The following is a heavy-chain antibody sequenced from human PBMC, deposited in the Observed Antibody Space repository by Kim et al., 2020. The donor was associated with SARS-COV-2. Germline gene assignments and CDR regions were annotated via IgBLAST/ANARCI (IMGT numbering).Heavy chain of an antibody. V-gene: IGHV4-4*02. CDR3: ARDQTSYYDSSGYYYYYYGMDV. D-gene: IGHD3-22*01. J-gene: IGHJ6*02. CDR1: GGSISSCNW. Sequence: SETLSLTCAVSGGSISSCNWWSCLHQPPERLLEWVGENYHGGSTYYNPSHKRLLTISVDKSKNHFSLKLSSVTAADTAVYYCARDQTSYYDSSGYYYYYYGMDVWGQGPTVTVSS. CDR2: NYHGGST.